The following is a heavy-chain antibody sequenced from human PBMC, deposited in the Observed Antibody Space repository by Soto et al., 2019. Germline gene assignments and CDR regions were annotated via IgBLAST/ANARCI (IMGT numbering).Heavy chain of an antibody. J-gene: IGHJ5*02. CDR3: ARDVRDTGYSYWFDP. CDR2: IKYSGTT. Sequence: SETLSLRCTFSGASVCSGGYYLSWLRQVPGKGLEWIGYIKYSGTTHYSPSLKSRVNISFDKSKNQVFLNLRFVTGADTAVYFCARDVRDTGYSYWFDPWGQGILVTVSA. D-gene: IGHD3-9*01. CDR1: GASVCSGGYY. V-gene: IGHV4-31*03.